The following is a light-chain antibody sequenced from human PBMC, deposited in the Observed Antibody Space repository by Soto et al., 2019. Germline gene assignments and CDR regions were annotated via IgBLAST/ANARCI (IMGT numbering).Light chain of an antibody. Sequence: QSALTQPPSASGSPGQSVTISCTGTSSDVGDYNYVSWYQQYPGKAPKLMIYEVSKRPSGVPDRVSGSKSGNTASLTVSGLQAEDEADYYCSSYAGSNNWVFGGGTQLTVL. V-gene: IGLV2-8*01. J-gene: IGLJ3*02. CDR3: SSYAGSNNWV. CDR2: EVS. CDR1: SSDVGDYNY.